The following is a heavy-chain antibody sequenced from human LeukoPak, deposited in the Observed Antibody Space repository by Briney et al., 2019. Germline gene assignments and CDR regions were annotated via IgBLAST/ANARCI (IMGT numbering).Heavy chain of an antibody. CDR1: GFTFSSYA. CDR3: ARDRGIVGTTGYYYMDV. CDR2: IGSTI. D-gene: IGHD1-26*01. J-gene: IGHJ6*03. Sequence: NSGGSLRLSCAASGFTFSSYAMSWIRQAPGKGLEWVSYIGSTIYYADSVKGRFTISRDNAKNSLYLQMNSLRAEDTAVYYCARDRGIVGTTGYYYMDVWGKGTTVTVSS. V-gene: IGHV3-11*04.